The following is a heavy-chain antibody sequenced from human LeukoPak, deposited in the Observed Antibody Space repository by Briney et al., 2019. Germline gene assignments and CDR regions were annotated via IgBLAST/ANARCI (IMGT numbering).Heavy chain of an antibody. V-gene: IGHV3-30*03. J-gene: IGHJ4*02. CDR1: GFAFNSFG. CDR2: ISYDGSNE. Sequence: PGGSLRLSCAASGFAFNSFGMHWVRQAPGKGLEWVAVISYDGSNEDYSDSVKGRFTISRDNSKKIVNLQMNSLRTEDTAVYYCASKWYCGGDCYYQIDFWGQGNLVTVSS. D-gene: IGHD2-21*02. CDR3: ASKWYCGGDCYYQIDF.